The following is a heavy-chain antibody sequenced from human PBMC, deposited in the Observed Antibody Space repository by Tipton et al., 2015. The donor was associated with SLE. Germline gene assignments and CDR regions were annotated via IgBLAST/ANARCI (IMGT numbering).Heavy chain of an antibody. Sequence: TLSLTCTVSGGSISSYYWSWIRQPAGKGLEWIGRIYTSGSTNYNPSLKGRFTISRDNAKNSLYLQMNSLRAEDTAVYYCARVDYYFDYWGQGTLVTVSS. CDR1: GGSISSYY. D-gene: IGHD3-9*01. J-gene: IGHJ4*02. CDR3: ARVDYYFDY. V-gene: IGHV4-4*07. CDR2: IYTSGST.